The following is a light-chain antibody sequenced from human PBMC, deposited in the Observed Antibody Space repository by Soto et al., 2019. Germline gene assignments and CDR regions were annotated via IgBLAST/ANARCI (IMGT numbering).Light chain of an antibody. CDR3: QTWVTGILV. Sequence: QPVLTQSPSASASLGASVNLTCTLSSGHPNYAIAWHQQQPGKGPRYLVRVNIDGSHTKGDGIPDRFSGSSSGAERYLTISSLQSEDEADYYCQTWVTGILVFGGGTKVTVL. V-gene: IGLV4-69*01. CDR1: SGHPNYA. J-gene: IGLJ3*02. CDR2: VNIDGSH.